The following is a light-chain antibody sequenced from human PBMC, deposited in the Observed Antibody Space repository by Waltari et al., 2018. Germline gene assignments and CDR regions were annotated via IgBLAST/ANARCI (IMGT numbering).Light chain of an antibody. Sequence: EKVLTQSPGTLSVSPGERVTLSCRANASVSRNLAWYKQKPGQAPSLLIFDASTRATGIPARFSGGGSGTEFTLSISSLQSEDFAVYYCHQYNSWPPWTFGQGTKVEMK. CDR3: HQYNSWPPWT. CDR2: DAS. V-gene: IGKV3-15*01. J-gene: IGKJ1*01. CDR1: ASVSRN.